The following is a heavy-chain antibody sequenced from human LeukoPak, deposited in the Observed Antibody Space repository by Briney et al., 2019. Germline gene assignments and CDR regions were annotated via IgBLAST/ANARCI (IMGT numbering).Heavy chain of an antibody. Sequence: GGSLRLSCAASGFTFSSYWMSWVRQAPGKGLEWVANIKQDGSEKYYVDSVKGRFTISRDNAKNSLYLQMNSLRAEDTAVYYCARDHYSGYDYPDYWGQGTLVTVSS. CDR2: IKQDGSEK. CDR3: ARDHYSGYDYPDY. CDR1: GFTFSSYW. D-gene: IGHD5-12*01. J-gene: IGHJ4*02. V-gene: IGHV3-7*01.